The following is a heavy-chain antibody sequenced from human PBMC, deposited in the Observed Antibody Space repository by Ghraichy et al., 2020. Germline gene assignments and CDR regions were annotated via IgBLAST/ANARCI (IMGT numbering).Heavy chain of an antibody. D-gene: IGHD3-10*01. J-gene: IGHJ4*02. CDR1: GYTFTSYA. V-gene: IGHV1-3*01. CDR3: ARDGALLWFGPEYYFDY. CDR2: INAGNGNT. Sequence: ASVKVSCKASGYTFTSYAMHWVRQAPGQRLEWMGWINAGNGNTKYSQKFQGRVTITRDTSASTAYMELSSLRSEDTAVYYCARDGALLWFGPEYYFDYWGQGTLVTVSS.